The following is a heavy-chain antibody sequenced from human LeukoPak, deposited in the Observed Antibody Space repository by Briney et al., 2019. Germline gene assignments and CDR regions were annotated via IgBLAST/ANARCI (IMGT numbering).Heavy chain of an antibody. CDR2: IYYSGST. V-gene: IGHV4-59*01. D-gene: IGHD3-22*01. CDR3: ARDRGDYDSSGYYGYFDY. CDR1: GGSISSYF. J-gene: IGHJ4*02. Sequence: SETLSLTCTVSGGSISSYFWSWIRQPPGKGLEWIGYIYYSGSTNYNPSLKSRVTISVDTSKNQFSLKLSSVTAADTAVYYCARDRGDYDSSGYYGYFDYWGQGALVTVSS.